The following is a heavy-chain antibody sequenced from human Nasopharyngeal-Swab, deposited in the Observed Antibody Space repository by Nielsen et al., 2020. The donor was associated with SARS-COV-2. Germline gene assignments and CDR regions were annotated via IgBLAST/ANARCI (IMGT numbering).Heavy chain of an antibody. V-gene: IGHV3-48*03. CDR2: ISSSGSTI. CDR1: GFTFSSYE. Sequence: GESLKISCAASGFTFSSYEMNWVRQAPGKGLEWVSYISSSGSTIYYADSVKGRFTISRDNAKNPLYLQMNSLRAEDTAVYYCAREPPGRWLQLVFDYWGQGTLVTVSS. D-gene: IGHD5-24*01. CDR3: AREPPGRWLQLVFDY. J-gene: IGHJ4*02.